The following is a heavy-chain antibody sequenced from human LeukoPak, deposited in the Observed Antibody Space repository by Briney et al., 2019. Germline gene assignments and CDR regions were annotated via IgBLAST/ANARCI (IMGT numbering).Heavy chain of an antibody. D-gene: IGHD5-12*01. CDR1: GYTFTGYY. CDR3: ARNLLDIADPWEPSGY. CDR2: INPNSGGT. J-gene: IGHJ4*02. V-gene: IGHV1-2*02. Sequence: ASVKVSCKASGYTFTGYYMHWVRQAPGQGLEWMGWINPNSGGTNYAQKFQGRVTMTRNTSISTAYMELSSLRSEDTAVYYCARNLLDIADPWEPSGYWGQGTLVTVSS.